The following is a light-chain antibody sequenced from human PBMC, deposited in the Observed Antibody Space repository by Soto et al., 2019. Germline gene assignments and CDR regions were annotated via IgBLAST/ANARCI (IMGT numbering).Light chain of an antibody. V-gene: IGKV3-20*01. J-gene: IGKJ4*01. CDR3: QQYGSPLT. Sequence: DIVLTQSPATLSVSPGERATLSCRASQTVSSNLAWYQQKPGQAPRLLIYGASSRATGIPDRFSGSGSGTDFTLTISRLEPEEFAVYDCQQYGSPLTFGGGTKVDIK. CDR1: QTVSSN. CDR2: GAS.